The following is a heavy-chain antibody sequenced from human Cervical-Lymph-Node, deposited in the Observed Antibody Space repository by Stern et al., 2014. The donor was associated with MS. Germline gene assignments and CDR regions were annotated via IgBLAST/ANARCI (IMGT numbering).Heavy chain of an antibody. J-gene: IGHJ6*02. CDR1: GYTFTDSY. Sequence: VQLVESGAEVKKPGASVKVSCKASGYTFTDSYLHWVRQAPGQGLEWMGWIIPVHGGTNSAQKFQGRVTMTRDTAISTAYMELSRLTSDDTAVYYCARTKTVTTYYGMDVWGQGTTVTVSS. CDR3: ARTKTVTTYYGMDV. CDR2: IIPVHGGT. D-gene: IGHD4-17*01. V-gene: IGHV1-2*02.